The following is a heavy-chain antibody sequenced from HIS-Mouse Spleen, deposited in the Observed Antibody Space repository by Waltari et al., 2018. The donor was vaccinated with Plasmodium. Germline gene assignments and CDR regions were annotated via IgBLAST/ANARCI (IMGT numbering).Heavy chain of an antibody. J-gene: IGHJ4*02. CDR2: ISWNSGSI. CDR3: AKSIAAALDY. Sequence: EVQLVESGGGLVQPGRSLRLSCAASGFTFNDYAMHWVRQAPGKGLEWVSGISWNSGSIGYADSVKGRFTISRDNAKNSLYLQMNSLRAEDTALYYCAKSIAAALDYWGQGTLVTVSS. V-gene: IGHV3-9*01. D-gene: IGHD6-13*01. CDR1: GFTFNDYA.